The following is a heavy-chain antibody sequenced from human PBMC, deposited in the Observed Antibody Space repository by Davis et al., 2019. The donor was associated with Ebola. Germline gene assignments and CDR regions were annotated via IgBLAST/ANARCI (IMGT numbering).Heavy chain of an antibody. J-gene: IGHJ3*02. CDR3: ATLRKTITGMDDAFDI. CDR1: EDSFTSFW. CDR2: IYTGDSDT. D-gene: IGHD1-20*01. V-gene: IGHV5-51*01. Sequence: GESLKISCKASEDSFTSFWIAWVRQMPGKGLEWMGIIYTGDSDTRYSPSFRGQVTISADKSITTAYLQWTSLKASDTAMYYCATLRKTITGMDDAFDIWGQGTMVTVSS.